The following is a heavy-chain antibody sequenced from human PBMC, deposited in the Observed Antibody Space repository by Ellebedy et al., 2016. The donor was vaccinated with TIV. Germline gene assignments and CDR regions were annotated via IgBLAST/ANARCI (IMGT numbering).Heavy chain of an antibody. Sequence: PGGSLRLSCAASGFLFSDYAMTWVRQAPGKGLEWVSTISGSGVRTYYADSVMGRFTVSRDNSKNTLSLQMTSLRVEDTAVYYCAKDRHYHDSRSLDYWGQGTLVPVSP. J-gene: IGHJ4*02. V-gene: IGHV3-23*01. CDR3: AKDRHYHDSRSLDY. CDR2: ISGSGVRT. CDR1: GFLFSDYA. D-gene: IGHD3-22*01.